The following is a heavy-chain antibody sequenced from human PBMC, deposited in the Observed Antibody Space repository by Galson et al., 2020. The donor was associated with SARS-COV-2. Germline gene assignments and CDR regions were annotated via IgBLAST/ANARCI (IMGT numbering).Heavy chain of an antibody. V-gene: IGHV4-39*07. D-gene: IGHD3-16*01. Sequence: SETLSLTCTVSGGSISSSSYYWGWIRQPPGKGLEWIGSIYYSGSTYYNPSLKSRVTISVDTSKNQFSLKLSSVTAADTAVYYCARDHIKPDLVILGDGYGMDVWGQGTTVTVSS. J-gene: IGHJ6*02. CDR1: GGSISSSSYY. CDR2: IYYSGST. CDR3: ARDHIKPDLVILGDGYGMDV.